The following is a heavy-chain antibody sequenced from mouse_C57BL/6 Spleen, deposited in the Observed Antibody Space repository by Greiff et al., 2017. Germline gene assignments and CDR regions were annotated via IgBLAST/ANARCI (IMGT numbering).Heavy chain of an antibody. CDR1: GYTFTSYW. J-gene: IGHJ4*01. V-gene: IGHV1-55*01. CDR3: ARPVVAFYAMDY. D-gene: IGHD1-1*01. Sequence: VQLQQPGAELVKPGASVKMSCKASGYTFTSYWITWVKQRPGQGLEWIGDIYPGSGSTNYTEKFKSKATLTVDTSSSTAYMQLRSLTSEDAAVYYCARPVVAFYAMDYWGQGTSVTVSS. CDR2: IYPGSGST.